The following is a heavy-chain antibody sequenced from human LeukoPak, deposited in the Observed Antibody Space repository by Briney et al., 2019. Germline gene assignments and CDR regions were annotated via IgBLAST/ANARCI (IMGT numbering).Heavy chain of an antibody. V-gene: IGHV3-66*01. D-gene: IGHD3-22*01. Sequence: PGGSLRLSCAASGFTVSSNYMSWVRQAPGKGLEWDSVIYSGGSTYYADSVKGRFTISRDNSKNTLYLQMNSLRAEDTAVYYCARDSEDSSGYHPLDIWGQGTMVTVSS. CDR3: ARDSEDSSGYHPLDI. J-gene: IGHJ3*02. CDR2: IYSGGST. CDR1: GFTVSSNY.